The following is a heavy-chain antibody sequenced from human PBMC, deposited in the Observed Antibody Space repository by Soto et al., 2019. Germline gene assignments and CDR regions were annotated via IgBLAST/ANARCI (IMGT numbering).Heavy chain of an antibody. Sequence: GGSLRLSCTASGFTFNTYPMHWVRQAPGKGLEYVSAISSNGGSTYYANSVQGRFTISRDNSKNTLYLQMDSLRADDMAIYYCARGVGSSRSWDYFDYWGQGTLVTVSS. V-gene: IGHV3-64*01. CDR2: ISSNGGST. CDR3: ARGVGSSRSWDYFDY. CDR1: GFTFNTYP. J-gene: IGHJ4*02. D-gene: IGHD6-13*01.